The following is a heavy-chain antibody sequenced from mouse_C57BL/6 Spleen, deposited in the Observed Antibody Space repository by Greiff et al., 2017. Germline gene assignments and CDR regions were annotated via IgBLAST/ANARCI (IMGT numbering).Heavy chain of an antibody. CDR1: GYTFTDDE. J-gene: IGHJ1*03. D-gene: IGHD1-1*01. Sequence: QVQLQQSGAELVRPGASVTLSCKASGYTFTDDEMHWVKQTPVHGLEWIGAIDPETGGTAYNQKFKGKAILTADKSSSTAYLELRSLTSEDSAVYSCTRITTVVATRGWYFDVWGTGTTVTVSS. CDR3: TRITTVVATRGWYFDV. V-gene: IGHV1-15*01. CDR2: IDPETGGT.